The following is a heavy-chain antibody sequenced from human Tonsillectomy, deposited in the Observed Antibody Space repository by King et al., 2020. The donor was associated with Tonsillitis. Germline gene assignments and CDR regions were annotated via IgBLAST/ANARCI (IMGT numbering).Heavy chain of an antibody. CDR1: GFTFSSYS. J-gene: IGHJ4*02. V-gene: IGHV3-21*01. Sequence: VQLVESGGGLVKPGGSLRLSCAASGFTFSSYSMHWVRQAPGKGLEWVSSISISSSYIYYADSMKGRFTISRDNAKNSLYLQMNSLRAEDTAVYYCARTYDSSGYYWDFDYCGQGTLVTVSS. CDR3: ARTYDSSGYYWDFDY. CDR2: ISISSSYI. D-gene: IGHD3-22*01.